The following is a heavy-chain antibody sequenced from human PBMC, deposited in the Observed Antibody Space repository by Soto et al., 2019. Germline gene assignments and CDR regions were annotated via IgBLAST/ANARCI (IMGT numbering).Heavy chain of an antibody. CDR3: ARHRGGWFDP. D-gene: IGHD2-15*01. V-gene: IGHV4-30-2*01. J-gene: IGHJ5*02. CDR2: IYHSGST. Sequence: PSETLSLTCAVSGGSISSGGYSWSWIRQPPGKGLEWIGYIYHSGSTYYNPSLKSRVTISVDRSKNQFSLKPSSVTAADTAVCYCARHRGGWFDPWGQGTLVTVSS. CDR1: GGSISSGGYS.